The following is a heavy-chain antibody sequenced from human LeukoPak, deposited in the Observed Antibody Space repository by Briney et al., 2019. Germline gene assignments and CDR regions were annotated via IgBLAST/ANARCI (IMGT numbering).Heavy chain of an antibody. D-gene: IGHD3-22*01. CDR3: ARSSGYYYDSSPPPFDY. CDR2: INPNSGGT. V-gene: IGHV1-2*04. CDR1: GGTFSSYA. J-gene: IGHJ4*02. Sequence: ASVKVSCKASGGTFSSYAISWVRQAPGQGLEWMGWINPNSGGTNYAQKFQGWVTMTRDTSISTAYMELSRLRSDDTAVYYCARSSGYYYDSSPPPFDYWGQGTLVTVSS.